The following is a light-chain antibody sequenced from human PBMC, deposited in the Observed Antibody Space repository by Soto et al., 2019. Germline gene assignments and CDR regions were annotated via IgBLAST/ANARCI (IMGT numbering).Light chain of an antibody. CDR1: SSDIGAGYR. J-gene: IGLJ2*01. Sequence: QSVLTQPPSVSGAPGERVTISCTGSSSDIGAGYRVRWYQQVPGTAPKLLIYDNTNRPSGVSVRFSGSKSGTSASLAISGLQAEDEPDYYCQSFDKYLSAVVFGGGTKVTVL. CDR2: DNT. V-gene: IGLV1-40*01. CDR3: QSFDKYLSAVV.